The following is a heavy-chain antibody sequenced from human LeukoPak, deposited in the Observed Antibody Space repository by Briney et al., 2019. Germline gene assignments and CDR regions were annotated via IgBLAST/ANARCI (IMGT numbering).Heavy chain of an antibody. J-gene: IGHJ4*02. CDR2: ISSSGSTI. Sequence: GGSLRLSCAASGFTFSSYEMNWVRQAPGKGLEWVSYISSSGSTIYYADSVKGRFTISRDNAKNSLYLQMNILRAEDTAVYYCVRRYMATSAEDFDYWGQGTLVTVFS. V-gene: IGHV3-48*03. CDR3: VRRYMATSAEDFDY. CDR1: GFTFSSYE. D-gene: IGHD3-16*02.